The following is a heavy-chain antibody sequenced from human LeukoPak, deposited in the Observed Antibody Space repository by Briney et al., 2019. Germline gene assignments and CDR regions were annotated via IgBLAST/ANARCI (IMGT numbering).Heavy chain of an antibody. CDR3: ARENYDSSGYYYYGAFDI. D-gene: IGHD3-22*01. V-gene: IGHV3-30*04. CDR1: GFVFTSYA. J-gene: IGHJ3*02. CDR2: ISFDGNNK. Sequence: GGSLRLSCVASGFVFTSYAMHWVRQAPGKGLEWVAVISFDGNNKFSADSVKGRFTISRDNSRNTLYLHMNSLRAEDTAVYYRARENYDSSGYYYYGAFDIWGQGTMVTVSS.